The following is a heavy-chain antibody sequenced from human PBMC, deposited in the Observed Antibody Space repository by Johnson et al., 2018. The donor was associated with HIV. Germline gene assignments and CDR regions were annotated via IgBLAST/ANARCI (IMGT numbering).Heavy chain of an antibody. Sequence: QVQLVESGGGLIQPGGSLRLSCAASGFTFSDYYMSWIRQAPGKGLEWVAIISYDGGDKDYADSVKGRFTISRDSSKNTLYLQMNSLRAEDTAVYYCASEVRGVLDIWGQGTMVTVSS. V-gene: IGHV3-30*03. CDR1: GFTFSDYY. D-gene: IGHD3-10*01. J-gene: IGHJ3*02. CDR2: ISYDGGDK. CDR3: ASEVRGVLDI.